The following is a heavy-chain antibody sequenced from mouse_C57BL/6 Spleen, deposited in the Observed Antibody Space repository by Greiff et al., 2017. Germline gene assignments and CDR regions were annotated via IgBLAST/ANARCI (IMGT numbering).Heavy chain of an antibody. CDR3: ARKGYGSGLSGYFDY. CDR1: GYSITSGYY. CDR2: ISYDGSN. V-gene: IGHV3-6*01. Sequence: DVQLQESGPGLVKPSQSLSLTCSVTGYSITSGYYWNWIRQFPGNKLEWMGYISYDGSNNYNPSLKNRNSITRDTSKNQFFLKLNSVTTEDTATYYCARKGYGSGLSGYFDYWGQGTTLTVSA. J-gene: IGHJ2*01. D-gene: IGHD1-1*01.